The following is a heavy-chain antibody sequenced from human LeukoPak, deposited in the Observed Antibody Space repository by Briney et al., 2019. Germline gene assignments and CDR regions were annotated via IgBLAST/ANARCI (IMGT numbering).Heavy chain of an antibody. J-gene: IGHJ4*02. V-gene: IGHV3-20*04. CDR3: ARDLRPCSSTSCPPAYYFDY. CDR1: GFTFDDYG. CDR2: INWNGGST. D-gene: IGHD2-2*01. Sequence: GGSLRLSCAASGFTFDDYGMSWVRQAPGKGLEWVSGINWNGGSTGYADSVKGRFTISRDNAKNSLYLQMNSLRAEDTALYYCARDLRPCSSTSCPPAYYFDYWGQGTLVTVSS.